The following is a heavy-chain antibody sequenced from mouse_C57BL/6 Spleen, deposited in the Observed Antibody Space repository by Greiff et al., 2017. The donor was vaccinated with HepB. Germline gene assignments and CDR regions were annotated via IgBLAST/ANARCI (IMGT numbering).Heavy chain of an antibody. CDR2: INPYNGDT. CDR1: GYSFTGYF. J-gene: IGHJ3*01. CDR3: ASSDGNDYDGAWFAY. Sequence: EVQLQQSGPELVKPGDSVKISCKASGYSFTGYFMNWVMQSHGKSLEWIGRINPYNGDTFYNQKFKGKATLTVDKSSSTAHMELRSLTSEDSAVYYCASSDGNDYDGAWFAYWGQGTLVTVSA. V-gene: IGHV1-20*01. D-gene: IGHD2-4*01.